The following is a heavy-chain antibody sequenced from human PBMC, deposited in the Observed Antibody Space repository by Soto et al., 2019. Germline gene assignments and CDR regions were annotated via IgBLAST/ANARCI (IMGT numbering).Heavy chain of an antibody. J-gene: IGHJ6*02. Sequence: GGSLRLSCAASGFTVSSNYMSWVRQAPGKGLEWVSVIYSGGSTYYADSVKGRFTISRDNSKNTLYLQMNSLRAEDTAVYYCASSTASWPDYYGMDVWGQGTTVTVSS. CDR2: IYSGGST. V-gene: IGHV3-53*01. CDR1: GFTVSSNY. CDR3: ASSTASWPDYYGMDV. D-gene: IGHD2-2*01.